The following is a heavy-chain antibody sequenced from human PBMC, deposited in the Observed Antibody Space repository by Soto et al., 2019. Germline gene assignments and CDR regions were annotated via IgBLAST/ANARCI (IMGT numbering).Heavy chain of an antibody. V-gene: IGHV1-3*01. CDR1: AYTFTRYA. J-gene: IGHJ4*02. Sequence: GASVKVSCKASAYTFTRYAMHCVPQSSGQRLEWMGWINAGNGNTKYSQKFQGRVTITRDTSASTAYMELSSLRSEDTAVYYCARDPAGMLALGDYLGQGTLVTVSS. CDR3: ARDPAGMLALGDY. CDR2: INAGNGNT. D-gene: IGHD6-13*01.